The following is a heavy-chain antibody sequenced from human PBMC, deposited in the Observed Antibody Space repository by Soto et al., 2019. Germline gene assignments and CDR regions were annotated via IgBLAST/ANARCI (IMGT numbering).Heavy chain of an antibody. CDR3: AKGFSDYYGSSESYMDV. CDR2: ISWNSGDI. V-gene: IGHV3-9*01. D-gene: IGHD3-10*01. Sequence: GGSLRLSCAASGFTFDDYAMHWVRQAPGKGLEWVSGISWNSGDIGYADSVKGRFTISRDNAKNSLYLQMNSLRAEDTALYYCAKGFSDYYGSSESYMDVWGKGTTVTVSS. J-gene: IGHJ6*03. CDR1: GFTFDDYA.